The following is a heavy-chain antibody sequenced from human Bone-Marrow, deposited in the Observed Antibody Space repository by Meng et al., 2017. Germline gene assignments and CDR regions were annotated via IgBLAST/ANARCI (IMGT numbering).Heavy chain of an antibody. Sequence: WVEGKEAVSVVEVSGKASGCTFSSYAIHWVRKGPGQGLEWMGGIIPIFGTANYAQKFQGRVTITADKSTSKAYMELSSLRSEDTAVYYCARTRNSYADYWGQGTLVTVSS. CDR2: IIPIFGTA. D-gene: IGHD5-18*01. V-gene: IGHV1-69*06. CDR1: GCTFSSYA. CDR3: ARTRNSYADY. J-gene: IGHJ4*02.